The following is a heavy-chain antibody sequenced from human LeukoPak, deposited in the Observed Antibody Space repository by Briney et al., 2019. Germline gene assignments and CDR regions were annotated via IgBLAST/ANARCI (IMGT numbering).Heavy chain of an antibody. D-gene: IGHD5-18*01. CDR2: IYYSGST. Sequence: SETLSLTCTVSGGSISSYYWSWIRQPPGKGLEWIGYIYYSGSTNYNPSLKSRVTISVDTSKNQFSLKLSSVTAADTAVYYCARDRGYSYGPNYYYGMDVWGQGTTVTVSS. V-gene: IGHV4-59*01. J-gene: IGHJ6*02. CDR1: GGSISSYY. CDR3: ARDRGYSYGPNYYYGMDV.